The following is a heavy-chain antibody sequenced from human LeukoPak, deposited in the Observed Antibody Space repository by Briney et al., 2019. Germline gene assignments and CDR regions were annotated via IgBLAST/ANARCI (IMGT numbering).Heavy chain of an antibody. CDR1: GGTFSSYA. CDR2: IIPILGIA. Sequence: SVKVSCKASGGTFSSYAISWVRQAPVQGLEWMGRIIPILGIANYAQKFQSRVTIIADKSTSTAYIELSSLRSEDTGVYYCARTMDPYGSGSYYYGMDVWGQGTTVTVSS. CDR3: ARTMDPYGSGSYYYGMDV. V-gene: IGHV1-69*04. D-gene: IGHD3-10*01. J-gene: IGHJ6*02.